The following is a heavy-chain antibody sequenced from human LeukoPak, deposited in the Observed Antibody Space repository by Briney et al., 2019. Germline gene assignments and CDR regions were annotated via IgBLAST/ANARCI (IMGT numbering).Heavy chain of an antibody. CDR3: ARDLSRSRPTTVVTYYYYGMDV. D-gene: IGHD4-23*01. J-gene: IGHJ6*02. CDR1: GGTFSSYA. V-gene: IGHV1-69*04. Sequence: GASVKVSCKASGGTFSSYAISWVRQAPGQGLEWMGRIIPILGIANYAQKFQGRVTITADKSTSTAYMELSSLRSEDTAVYYCARDLSRSRPTTVVTYYYYGMDVWGQGTTVTVSS. CDR2: IIPILGIA.